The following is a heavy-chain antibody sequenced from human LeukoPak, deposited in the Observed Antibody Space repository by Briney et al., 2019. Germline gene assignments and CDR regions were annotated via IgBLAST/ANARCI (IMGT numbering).Heavy chain of an antibody. J-gene: IGHJ6*03. Sequence: GGSLRLSCAASGFTFSDYYMSWIRQAPGKGLEWVSTINGTGLTTYYADSVKGRFTISRDNAKNSLFLQMSSLRADDTAIYYCARAGELRYMDVWGKGTAVTVSS. CDR3: ARAGELRYMDV. CDR1: GFTFSDYY. CDR2: INGTGLTT. V-gene: IGHV3-11*04. D-gene: IGHD3-16*01.